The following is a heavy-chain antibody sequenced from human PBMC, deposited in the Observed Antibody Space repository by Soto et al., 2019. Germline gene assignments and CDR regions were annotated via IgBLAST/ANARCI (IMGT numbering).Heavy chain of an antibody. CDR2: INSDGSTI. CDR1: GFTFSPFW. Sequence: PGGSLRLSCAASGFTFSPFWMHWVRQAPGKGLVWVSHINSDGSTIVYADSVKGRFTITRDNAKNTLYLQMNSLRVEDTAVYFCARDRGYPDSFKIWGQGTMVTVSS. CDR3: ARDRGYPDSFKI. D-gene: IGHD3-10*01. J-gene: IGHJ3*02. V-gene: IGHV3-74*01.